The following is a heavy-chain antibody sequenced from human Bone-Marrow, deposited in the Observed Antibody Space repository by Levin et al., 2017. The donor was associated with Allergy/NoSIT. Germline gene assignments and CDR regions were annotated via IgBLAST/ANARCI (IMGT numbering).Heavy chain of an antibody. J-gene: IGHJ5*02. CDR3: ARSLYYYGSTLNWFDP. V-gene: IGHV4-34*01. D-gene: IGHD3-10*01. Sequence: SETLSLTCAVYGGSFSGYYWSWIRQPPGKGLEWIGEINHSGSTNYNPSLKSRVTISVDTSKNQFSLKLSSVTAADTAVYYCARSLYYYGSTLNWFDPWGQGTLVTVSS. CDR1: GGSFSGYY. CDR2: INHSGST.